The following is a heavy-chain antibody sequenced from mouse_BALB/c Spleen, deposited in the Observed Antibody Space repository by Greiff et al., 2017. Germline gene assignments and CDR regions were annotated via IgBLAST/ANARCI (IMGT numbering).Heavy chain of an antibody. CDR2: INPSTGYT. CDR1: GYTFTSYW. J-gene: IGHJ4*01. Sequence: VQLQQSGAELAKPGASVTMSCKASGYTFTSYWMHWVKQRPGQGLEWIGYINPSTGYTEYNQKFKDKATLTADKSSSTAYMQLSSLTSEDSAVYYCAVYYENAMDYWGQGTSVTVSS. V-gene: IGHV1-7*01. D-gene: IGHD2-4*01. CDR3: AVYYENAMDY.